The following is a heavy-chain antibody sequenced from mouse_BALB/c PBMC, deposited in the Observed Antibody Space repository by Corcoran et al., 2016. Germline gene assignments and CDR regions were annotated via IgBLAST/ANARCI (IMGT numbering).Heavy chain of an antibody. CDR3: ARSMMTTGNYYAMDY. D-gene: IGHD2-13*01. J-gene: IGHJ4*01. CDR1: GFSLSTSGMG. Sequence: QVTLKESGPGILQPSQTLSLTCSFSGFSLSTSGMGVSWIRQPSGKGLEWLAHIYWDDDKRYNPSLKSRLTISKDTSSNQVFLKITSVDTADTATYYCARSMMTTGNYYAMDYWGQGTSVTVSS. V-gene: IGHV8-12*01. CDR2: IYWDDDK.